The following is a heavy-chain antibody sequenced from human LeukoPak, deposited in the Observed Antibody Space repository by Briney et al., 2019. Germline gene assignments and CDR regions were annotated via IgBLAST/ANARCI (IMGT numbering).Heavy chain of an antibody. CDR2: IKQDGSQK. D-gene: IGHD3-22*01. V-gene: IGHV3-7*01. CDR1: GFTFGSYW. J-gene: IGHJ3*02. Sequence: GGSLRLSCAASGFTFGSYWMSWVRQAPGKGLEWVANIKQDGSQKFYVDSVKGRFTISRDNAKNSLYLQMNSLRAEDTALYYCARGDYYKSSGYFIDAFDIWGQGTMVTVSA. CDR3: ARGDYYKSSGYFIDAFDI.